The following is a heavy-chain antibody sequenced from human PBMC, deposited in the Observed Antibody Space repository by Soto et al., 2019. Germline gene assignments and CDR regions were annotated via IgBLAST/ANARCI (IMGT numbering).Heavy chain of an antibody. J-gene: IGHJ4*02. CDR2: IKQEGSEK. V-gene: IGHV3-7*01. Sequence: EVQLLESGGGLVQPGASLRLSCAASGFSFSIYWMTWVRQAPGKGLEWVASIKQEGSEKNYVDSVKGRFTISRDNAKNSLFLQMNSLRAEDTAIYFCARGAFSAAGIWGQGTLVTVSS. CDR3: ARGAFSAAGI. CDR1: GFSFSIYW. D-gene: IGHD6-19*01.